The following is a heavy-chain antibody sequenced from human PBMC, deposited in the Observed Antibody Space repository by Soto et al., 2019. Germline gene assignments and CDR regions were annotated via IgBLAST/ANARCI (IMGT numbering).Heavy chain of an antibody. D-gene: IGHD6-13*01. CDR2: FDSEDGET. V-gene: IGHV1-24*01. CDR3: ATSLYSSRWYFGTYYYTMDV. Sequence: QVQLVQSGAEVKKPGASVKVSCKLSGYTLTKLSIHWVRQAPGKGLEWMGGFDSEDGETIYAQKFQGRVTMTEDTSTDTAYMERSSLRSEDTAVYYCATSLYSSRWYFGTYYYTMDVWGQETRVTVSS. J-gene: IGHJ6*02. CDR1: GYTLTKLS.